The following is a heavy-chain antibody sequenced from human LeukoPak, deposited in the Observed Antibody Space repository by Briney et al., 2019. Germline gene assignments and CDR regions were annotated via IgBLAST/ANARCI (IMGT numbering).Heavy chain of an antibody. V-gene: IGHV3-30*18. Sequence: PGRSLRLSCAASGFTFSSYGMHWVRQAPGKGLEWVAVISYDGSNKYYADSVKGRFTISRDNFKNTLYLQMNSLRAEDTAVYYCAKGTKRGYCSSTSCYEGYYYYGMDVWGQGTTVTVSS. D-gene: IGHD2-2*01. J-gene: IGHJ6*02. CDR1: GFTFSSYG. CDR3: AKGTKRGYCSSTSCYEGYYYYGMDV. CDR2: ISYDGSNK.